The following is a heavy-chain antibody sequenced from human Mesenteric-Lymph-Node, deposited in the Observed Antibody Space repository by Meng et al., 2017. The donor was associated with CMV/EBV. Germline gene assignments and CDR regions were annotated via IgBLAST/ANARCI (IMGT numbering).Heavy chain of an antibody. CDR3: AREVAVVIAMGPHEDYYGMDV. J-gene: IGHJ6*02. D-gene: IGHD2-21*01. CDR2: IGAHGGSTI. CDR1: GFPFSDYE. V-gene: IGHV3-48*03. Sequence: GESLKISCAASGFPFSDYEMNWVRQAPGKGLEWVSYIGAHGGSTIYVADSVKGRFTISRDNAKNSLYLQMNSLRAEDTAVYYCAREVAVVIAMGPHEDYYGMDVWGQGTTVTVSS.